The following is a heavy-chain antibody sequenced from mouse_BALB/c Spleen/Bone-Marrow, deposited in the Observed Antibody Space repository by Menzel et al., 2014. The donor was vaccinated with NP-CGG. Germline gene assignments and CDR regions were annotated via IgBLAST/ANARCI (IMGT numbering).Heavy chain of an antibody. CDR2: ISSGGSYT. Sequence: DAQLVESGGDLVKPGGSLKLSCAASGFTFSSYGMSWVRQIPDKRLEWVATISSGGSYTFYPDSVKGRFTISRDNAKNTLNLQMTSLKSEDTAMYYCARRRDYDYFDYWGQGTTLTVSS. CDR3: ARRRDYDYFDY. CDR1: GFTFSSYG. J-gene: IGHJ2*01. V-gene: IGHV5-6*01. D-gene: IGHD2-4*01.